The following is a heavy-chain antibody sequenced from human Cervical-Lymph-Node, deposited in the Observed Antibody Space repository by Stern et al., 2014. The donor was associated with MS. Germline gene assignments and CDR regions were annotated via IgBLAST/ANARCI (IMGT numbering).Heavy chain of an antibody. J-gene: IGHJ6*02. CDR2: TSHDGGNR. V-gene: IGHV3-30*18. CDR3: AKDRRGGYNYLYGRDV. Sequence: MQLVESGGGVVQPGTSLRLSWTGSRFTFRSYGIHWVRQAPGKGLERGSVTSHDGGNRQYADSVKGRFTISRDNSKNTVYLHLNSLRPEDTGVYHCAKDRRGGYNYLYGRDVGGQGTTVTVS. D-gene: IGHD5-18*01. CDR1: RFTFRSYG.